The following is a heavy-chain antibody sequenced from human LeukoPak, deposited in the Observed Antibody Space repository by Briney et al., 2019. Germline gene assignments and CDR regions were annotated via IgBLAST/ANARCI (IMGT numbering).Heavy chain of an antibody. D-gene: IGHD5-18*01. CDR1: GYTFTKYY. Sequence: GASVKVSCKASGYTFTKYYIHWVRQAPGQGLEWMGLINPGGDNTNYAQNFQGRVTMTRDTSTSTAYMELSSLRSEDTAVYYCARTRGYSYGNDYWGQGTLVTVSS. J-gene: IGHJ4*02. V-gene: IGHV1-46*01. CDR2: INPGGDNT. CDR3: ARTRGYSYGNDY.